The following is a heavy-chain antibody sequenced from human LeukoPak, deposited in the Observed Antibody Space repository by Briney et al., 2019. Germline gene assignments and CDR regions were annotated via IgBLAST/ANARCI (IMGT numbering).Heavy chain of an antibody. V-gene: IGHV3-49*04. CDR2: IRSKAYGGTT. CDR1: GFTFGDYA. Sequence: PGGSLRLSCTASGFTFGDYAMSWVREAPGKGLVGVAYIRSKAYGGTTEYAASVKGRFTISRDDSKSIAYLQMNSLKAEDTSVYYCARAGYNTLLWYWGQGTVVSVSS. CDR3: ARAGYNTLLWY. D-gene: IGHD5-24*01. J-gene: IGHJ4*02.